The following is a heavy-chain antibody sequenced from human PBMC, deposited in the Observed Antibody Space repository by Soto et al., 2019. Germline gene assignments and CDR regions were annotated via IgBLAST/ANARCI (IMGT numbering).Heavy chain of an antibody. V-gene: IGHV3-33*01. D-gene: IGHD3-22*01. J-gene: IGHJ4*02. CDR1: GFTFSSYG. CDR3: ARGNYDSSGYSDY. Sequence: QVQLVESGGGVVQPGRSLRLSCAASGFTFSSYGMHWVRQAPGKGLEWVAVIWYDGSNKYYADSVKGQFTISRDNSKNTLYLQMNSLRAEDTAVYYCARGNYDSSGYSDYWGQGTLVTVSS. CDR2: IWYDGSNK.